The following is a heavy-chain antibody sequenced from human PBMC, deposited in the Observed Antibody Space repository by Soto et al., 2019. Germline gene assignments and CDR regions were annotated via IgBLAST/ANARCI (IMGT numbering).Heavy chain of an antibody. CDR1: SASISSYF. V-gene: IGHV4-59*01. J-gene: IGHJ4*02. CDR3: ARAWSSGWPY. Sequence: SETLSLTCTVSSASISSYFWSWIRQAPGKGLEWIAFMYDTGSTNYNPSLKGRVSISVDTSKTQISLNLNSVTAADTAVYYCARAWSSGWPYWGQGILVTVSS. CDR2: MYDTGST. D-gene: IGHD6-25*01.